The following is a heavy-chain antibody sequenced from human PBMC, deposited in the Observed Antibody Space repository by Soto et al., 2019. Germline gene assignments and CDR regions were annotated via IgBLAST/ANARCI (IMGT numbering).Heavy chain of an antibody. CDR3: ARVGAQGDAFDI. V-gene: IGHV3-7*03. CDR1: GFTFSKNR. D-gene: IGHD3-16*01. J-gene: IGHJ3*02. CDR2: INPDGSEK. Sequence: EVQLVESGGGLVQPGGSLRLSCAASGFTFSKNRMSWVRQAPGRGLQWVANINPDGSEKYYVDSVKGRFAISRDNTKSSLHLQMNSLRPEDTAVYYCARVGAQGDAFDIWGQETMVTVSS.